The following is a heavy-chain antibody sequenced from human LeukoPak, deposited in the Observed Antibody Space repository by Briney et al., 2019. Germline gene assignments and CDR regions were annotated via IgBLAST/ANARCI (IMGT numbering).Heavy chain of an antibody. J-gene: IGHJ4*02. V-gene: IGHV4-38-2*01. D-gene: IGHD4-11*01. CDR2: IYNTGST. CDR3: ASRTTVTNALSFDY. CDR1: GYFVSSGYY. Sequence: PSETLSLTCGVSGYFVSSGYYWGWLRQPPGQGLEWIGNIYNTGSTYYNPSLKSRVTISVDTSKNQFSLKLTSVTSADTAVYFCASRTTVTNALSFDYWGRGALVAVSS.